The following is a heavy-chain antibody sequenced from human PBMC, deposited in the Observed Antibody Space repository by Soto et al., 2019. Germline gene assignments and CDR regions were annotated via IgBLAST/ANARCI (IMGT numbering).Heavy chain of an antibody. J-gene: IGHJ4*02. Sequence: QVQLQESGPGLVKPSQTLSLTCTVSGVSISSDNYYWSWIRQHPGKGLEWIGYIYYSGSTYYNPSLKSPVTISVDTSKNQFSLKLTSVTAADTAVYYCAAATVTTTSLDYWGQGTLVTVSS. V-gene: IGHV4-31*01. CDR3: AAATVTTTSLDY. CDR1: GVSISSDNYY. D-gene: IGHD4-17*01. CDR2: IYYSGST.